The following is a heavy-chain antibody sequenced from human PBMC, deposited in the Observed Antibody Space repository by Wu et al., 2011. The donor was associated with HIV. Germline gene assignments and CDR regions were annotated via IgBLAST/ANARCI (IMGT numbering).Heavy chain of an antibody. CDR1: GYTFTDYY. Sequence: EVQLVQSGAEVKKPGATVKISCKVSGYTFTDYYMHWVQQAPGKGLDWMGLVDPEDGGTIYAERFQGRVTMTADTSTDTAYVELSSLRSDDTAVYYCVNPFERDGYNYIYWGQGTLVTVSS. D-gene: IGHD5-24*01. CDR2: VDPEDGGT. CDR3: VNPFERDGYNYIY. V-gene: IGHV1-69-2*01. J-gene: IGHJ4*02.